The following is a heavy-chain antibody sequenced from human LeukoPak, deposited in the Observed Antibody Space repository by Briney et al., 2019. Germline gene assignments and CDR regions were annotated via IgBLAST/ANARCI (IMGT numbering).Heavy chain of an antibody. Sequence: SCKASGGTFSSYAMHWVRQAPGKGLEWVAVISYDGSNKYYADSVKGRFTISRDNSKNTLYLQMNSLRAEDTAVYYCAREKYYYGSGSYYAAWAFDIWGQGTMVTVSS. CDR3: AREKYYYGSGSYYAAWAFDI. V-gene: IGHV3-30*04. J-gene: IGHJ3*02. CDR1: GGTFSSYA. D-gene: IGHD3-10*01. CDR2: ISYDGSNK.